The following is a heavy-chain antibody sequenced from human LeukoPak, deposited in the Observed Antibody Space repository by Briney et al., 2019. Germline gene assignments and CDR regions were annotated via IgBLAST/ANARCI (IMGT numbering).Heavy chain of an antibody. CDR2: IIYDGSNK. V-gene: IGHV3-30*03. Sequence: PGTSLRLSCTASGFTFAGYGMHWVRQAPGKGLEWVALIIYDGSNKYHVDSVKGRFTISRDNSKNTLYLQMNSLRAEDTAVYYCAGHADFDYWGQGTLVTVSS. CDR3: AGHADFDY. CDR1: GFTFAGYG. J-gene: IGHJ4*02.